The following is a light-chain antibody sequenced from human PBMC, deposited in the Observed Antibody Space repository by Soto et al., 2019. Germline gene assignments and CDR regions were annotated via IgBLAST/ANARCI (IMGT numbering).Light chain of an antibody. CDR1: QSVSSSN. V-gene: IGKV3-20*01. CDR3: QQYGSSPIT. J-gene: IGKJ5*01. CDR2: GAS. Sequence: EIVLTQSPGTLSLSPGERATLSCRASQSVSSSNLAWYQQKPGQAPRPLIYGASSRATGIPDRFSGSGSGTDFTLTISRLEPEDFAVYSCQQYGSSPITFGQGTRLEIK.